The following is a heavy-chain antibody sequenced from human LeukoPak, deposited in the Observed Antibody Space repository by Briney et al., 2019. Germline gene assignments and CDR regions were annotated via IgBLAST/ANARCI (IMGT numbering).Heavy chain of an antibody. D-gene: IGHD6-25*01. CDR1: GGSISSYY. CDR3: AAAAGYRFDI. CDR2: IYYSGST. V-gene: IGHV4-59*01. J-gene: IGHJ4*02. Sequence: PSETLSLTCTVSGGSISSYYWSWIRQPPGKGLEWIGYIYYSGSTNYNPSLKSRVTISVDTSKNQFSLKLSSVTAADTAVYYCAAAAGYRFDIWGQGTLVTVSS.